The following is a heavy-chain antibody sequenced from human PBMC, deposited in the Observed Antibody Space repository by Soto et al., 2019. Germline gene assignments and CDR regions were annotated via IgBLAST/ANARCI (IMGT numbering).Heavy chain of an antibody. CDR3: ARDPSRYSSCWFAVRLDYYYYGMDV. V-gene: IGHV3-48*03. Sequence: EVQLVESGGDLVQPGGSLRLSCAASGFTFSSYEMNWVRQAPGKGLEWVSYISSSGSTIYYADSVKGRFTISRDNAKNSLYLQMNSLRAEDTAVYYCARDPSRYSSCWFAVRLDYYYYGMDVWGQGTTVTVSS. J-gene: IGHJ6*02. D-gene: IGHD6-19*01. CDR2: ISSSGSTI. CDR1: GFTFSSYE.